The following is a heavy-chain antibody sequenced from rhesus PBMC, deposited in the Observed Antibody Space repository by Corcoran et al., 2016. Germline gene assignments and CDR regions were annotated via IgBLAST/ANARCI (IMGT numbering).Heavy chain of an antibody. CDR2: IYGSSTST. V-gene: IGHV4S10*01. CDR3: ARDRRWYYNIWTGENYFDY. J-gene: IGHJ4*01. D-gene: IGHD3-3*01. Sequence: QVQLQESGPGVVKPSETLSLTCAVSGGSISDSYRWSWIRQPPGKGLEWIGYIYGSSTSTNYNPSLKRRVPISKDTSKNQFSLKLSSVTAADTAVYYCARDRRWYYNIWTGENYFDYWGQGVLVTVSS. CDR1: GGSISDSYR.